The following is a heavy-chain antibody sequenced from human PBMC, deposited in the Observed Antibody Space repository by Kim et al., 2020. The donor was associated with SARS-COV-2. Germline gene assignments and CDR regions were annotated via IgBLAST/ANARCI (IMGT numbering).Heavy chain of an antibody. Sequence: SETLSLTCTVSGGSISSSSYYWGWIRQPPGKGLEWIGSIYYSGSTYYNPSLKSRVTISVDTSKNQFSLKLSSVTAADTAVYYCARDQDHRTSNPIAAAGTWAVDIWGQGTMVTVSS. CDR1: GGSISSSSYY. D-gene: IGHD6-13*01. CDR2: IYYSGST. CDR3: ARDQDHRTSNPIAAAGTWAVDI. J-gene: IGHJ3*02. V-gene: IGHV4-39*02.